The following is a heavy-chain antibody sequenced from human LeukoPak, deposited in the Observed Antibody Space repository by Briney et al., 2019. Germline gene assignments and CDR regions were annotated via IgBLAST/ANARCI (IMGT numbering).Heavy chain of an antibody. Sequence: GGSLRLSCAASGFTFSSYGMHWVRQAPGKGLEWVAVIWYDGSNKYYADSVKGRFTISRDNSKNTLYLQMNSLRAEDTAVYYCAGDVDTAMVDYWGQGTLVTVSS. CDR3: AGDVDTAMVDY. V-gene: IGHV3-33*01. D-gene: IGHD5-18*01. CDR2: IWYDGSNK. CDR1: GFTFSSYG. J-gene: IGHJ4*02.